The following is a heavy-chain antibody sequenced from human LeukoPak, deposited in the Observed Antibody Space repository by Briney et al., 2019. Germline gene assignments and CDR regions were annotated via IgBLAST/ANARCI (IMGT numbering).Heavy chain of an antibody. V-gene: IGHV3-11*04. Sequence: PGGSLRLSCAASGFTFSDYYMSWIRQAPGKGLEWVSYISSSGSTIYYADSVKGRFTISRDNAKNSLYLQMNSLGAEDTAVYYRARDGKHHWMMRDYHYYYYMDVWGKGTTVTVSS. CDR3: ARDGKHHWMMRDYHYYYYMDV. CDR1: GFTFSDYY. D-gene: IGHD1-26*01. CDR2: ISSSGSTI. J-gene: IGHJ6*03.